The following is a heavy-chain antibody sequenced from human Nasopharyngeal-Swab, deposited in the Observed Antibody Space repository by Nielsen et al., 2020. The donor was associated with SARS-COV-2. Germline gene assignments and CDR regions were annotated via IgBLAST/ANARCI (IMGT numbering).Heavy chain of an antibody. CDR2: IYYGGST. CDR1: GGSISSSPYY. CDR3: ATLSSSWYEYYFDY. V-gene: IGHV4-39*01. D-gene: IGHD6-13*01. J-gene: IGHJ4*02. Sequence: SDTLSLTFTVSGGSISSSPYYWAWIRQPPGKGLEWIGSIYYGGSTYYNPSLKSRVTISVDTSKNQFSLKLSSVTAADTAVYYCATLSSSWYEYYFDYWGQGTLVTVSS.